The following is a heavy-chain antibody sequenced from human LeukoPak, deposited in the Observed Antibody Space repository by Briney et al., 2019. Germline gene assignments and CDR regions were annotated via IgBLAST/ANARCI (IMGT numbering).Heavy chain of an antibody. D-gene: IGHD2-15*01. CDR3: AKDGGSDPDSFDI. Sequence: GGSLRLPCAASGFTFSSNYMSWVRQAPGKGLEWVSIIYSGGTTYYSDSVKGRFTISRDNSKNTLYLQMNSLSAEDTAVYYCAKDGGSDPDSFDIWGQGTMVTVSS. V-gene: IGHV3-53*01. CDR1: GFTFSSNY. CDR2: IYSGGTT. J-gene: IGHJ3*02.